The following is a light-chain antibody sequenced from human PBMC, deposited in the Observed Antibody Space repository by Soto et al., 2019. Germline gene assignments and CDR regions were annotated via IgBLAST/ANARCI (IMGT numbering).Light chain of an antibody. Sequence: EIVLTQSPDTLSLSPGERATLSCRASQSVSGYLGWYQQKPGQAPRLLIYDASNRAYGVPARFCGSGSGTNFSLTIVSLEPEDFAVYYCQQRSNWPYLTFGGGTRV. V-gene: IGKV3-11*01. CDR2: DAS. CDR1: QSVSGY. CDR3: QQRSNWPYLT. J-gene: IGKJ4*01.